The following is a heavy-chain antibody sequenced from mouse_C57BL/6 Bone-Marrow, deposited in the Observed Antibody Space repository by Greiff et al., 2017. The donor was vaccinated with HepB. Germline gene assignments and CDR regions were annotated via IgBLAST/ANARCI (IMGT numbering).Heavy chain of an antibody. V-gene: IGHV14-4*01. D-gene: IGHD2-1*01. Sequence: EVQLQQSGAELVRPGASVKLSCTASGFNIKDDYMHWVKQRPEQGLEWIGWIDPDNGDTEYASKFQGQATITADTSSNNAYLQLSSLTSEDTAIYYCTTAYGNYERLSYYAMDYWGQGTSVTVSS. CDR3: TTAYGNYERLSYYAMDY. CDR2: IDPDNGDT. CDR1: GFNIKDDY. J-gene: IGHJ4*01.